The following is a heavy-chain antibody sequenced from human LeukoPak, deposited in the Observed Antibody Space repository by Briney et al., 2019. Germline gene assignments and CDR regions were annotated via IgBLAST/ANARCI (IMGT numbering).Heavy chain of an antibody. CDR2: INPNSGGT. Sequence: ASVKVSCKASGYTFTGYYMHWVRQAPGQGLEWMGWINPNSGGTNYAQKFQGWVTMTRDTSISTAYMELSRLRSDDTAVYYCARDRAYSSSWYENYYYGMDVWGQGTTVTVSS. V-gene: IGHV1-2*04. CDR1: GYTFTGYY. D-gene: IGHD6-13*01. CDR3: ARDRAYSSSWYENYYYGMDV. J-gene: IGHJ6*02.